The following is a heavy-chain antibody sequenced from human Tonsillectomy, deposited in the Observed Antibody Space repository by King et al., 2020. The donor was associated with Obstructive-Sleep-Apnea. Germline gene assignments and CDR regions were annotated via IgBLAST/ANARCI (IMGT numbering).Heavy chain of an antibody. CDR2: FDPEDGET. V-gene: IGHV1-24*01. CDR3: ATSNPMIVMVMAY. D-gene: IGHD3-22*01. Sequence: QLVQSGAEVKRPGASVKVSCKVYGYTLTELSIHWVRQAPGKGLEWMGGFDPEDGETIYAQKFQGRVTMTEDTSTDTASMELSSLRSEDTAVYYCATSNPMIVMVMAYWGQGTLVTVSS. J-gene: IGHJ4*02. CDR1: GYTLTELS.